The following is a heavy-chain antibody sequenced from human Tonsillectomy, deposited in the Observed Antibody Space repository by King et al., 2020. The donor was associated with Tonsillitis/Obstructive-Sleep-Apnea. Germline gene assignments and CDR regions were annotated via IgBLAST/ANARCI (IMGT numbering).Heavy chain of an antibody. V-gene: IGHV3-15*07. CDR3: ARGKGCSSTSCYTLYYYYYYMDV. CDR2: LKSKTDGGTI. J-gene: IGHJ6*03. CDR1: GFTFTNAW. Sequence: VQLVESGGGLVKPGGSLRLSCAASGFTFTNAWMNWVRQAPGKGLEWVARLKSKTDGGTIDYAAPVRGRFTISRDDSKNTLYLQMNSLRTEDTAVYYCARGKGCSSTSCYTLYYYYYYMDVWGKGTTVTVSS. D-gene: IGHD2-2*02.